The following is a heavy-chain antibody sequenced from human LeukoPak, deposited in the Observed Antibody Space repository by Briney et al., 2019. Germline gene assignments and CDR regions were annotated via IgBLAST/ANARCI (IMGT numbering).Heavy chain of an antibody. CDR2: ISGSGGST. V-gene: IGHV3-23*01. D-gene: IGHD6-19*01. Sequence: GGSLRLFCAASGFTFSSYAMSWVRQAPGKGLEWVSAISGSGGSTYYADSVKGRFTISRDNSKNTLYLQMNSLRAEDTAVYYCAKLSFSGWYPNWFDPWGQGTLVTVSS. CDR1: GFTFSSYA. CDR3: AKLSFSGWYPNWFDP. J-gene: IGHJ5*02.